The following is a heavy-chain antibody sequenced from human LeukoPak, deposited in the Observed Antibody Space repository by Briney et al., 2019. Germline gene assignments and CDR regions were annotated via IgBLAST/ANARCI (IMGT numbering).Heavy chain of an antibody. Sequence: GGSLRLSCTASGFTFGDYAMSWFRQAPGKGLEWVGFIRSKAYGGTTEYAASVKGRFTISRDDSKSIAYLQMNSLKTEDTAVYYFTRDPSRPAAIPFDYWGQGTLVTVSS. CDR3: TRDPSRPAAIPFDY. CDR1: GFTFGDYA. CDR2: IRSKAYGGTT. J-gene: IGHJ4*02. D-gene: IGHD2-2*01. V-gene: IGHV3-49*03.